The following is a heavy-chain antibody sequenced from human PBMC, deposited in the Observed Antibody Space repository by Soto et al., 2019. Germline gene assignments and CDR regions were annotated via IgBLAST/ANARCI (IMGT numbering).Heavy chain of an antibody. CDR1: GGTFSSYA. CDR3: ARAPNYYGSGSYPYYFDY. V-gene: IGHV1-69*06. Sequence: SVKVSCKASGGTFSSYAISWVRQAPGQGLEWMGGIIPIFGTADYAQKFQGRVTITADKSTSTAYMELSSLRSEDTAVYYCARAPNYYGSGSYPYYFDYWGQGTLVTVSS. J-gene: IGHJ4*02. D-gene: IGHD3-10*01. CDR2: IIPIFGTA.